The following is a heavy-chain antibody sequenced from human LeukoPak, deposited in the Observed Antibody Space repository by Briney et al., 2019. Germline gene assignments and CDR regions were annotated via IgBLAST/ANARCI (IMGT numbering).Heavy chain of an antibody. CDR1: GGSFSGYY. CDR3: ARSFSSGWYPPEYFQH. CDR2: INHSGST. J-gene: IGHJ1*01. V-gene: IGHV4-34*01. Sequence: SETLSLTCAVYGGSFSGYYWSWIRQPPGKGLEWIGEINHSGSTNYNPSLKSRVTISVDTSKNQFSLKLSSVTAADTAVYYCARSFSSGWYPPEYFQHWGQGTLVTVSS. D-gene: IGHD6-19*01.